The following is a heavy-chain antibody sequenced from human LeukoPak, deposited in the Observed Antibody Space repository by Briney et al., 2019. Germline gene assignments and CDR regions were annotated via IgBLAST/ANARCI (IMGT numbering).Heavy chain of an antibody. V-gene: IGHV4-59*08. D-gene: IGHD3-10*01. Sequence: SETLSLTCTVSGGSISSYYWSWIRQPPGKGLEWIGYIYYSGSTNYNPSLKSRVTISVDTSKNQFSLKLSSVTAADTAVYYCARMYYYGSRSPGSPDYWGQGTLVTVSS. CDR1: GGSISSYY. CDR2: IYYSGST. J-gene: IGHJ4*02. CDR3: ARMYYYGSRSPGSPDY.